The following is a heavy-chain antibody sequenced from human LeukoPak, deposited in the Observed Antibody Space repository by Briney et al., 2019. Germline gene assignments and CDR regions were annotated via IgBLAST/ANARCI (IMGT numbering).Heavy chain of an antibody. CDR3: ARDRGIAAADKPTSPTRSVSSYMDV. CDR1: GYSLTSYY. J-gene: IGHJ6*03. D-gene: IGHD6-13*01. Sequence: ASVKVSCKASGYSLTSYYMHWMRQAPGQGLEWMGIINPSGGNTKYAQKFQGRVTMTRDMSTSTVYMELSSLRSEDTALYYCARDRGIAAADKPTSPTRSVSSYMDVWGKGTTVTVSS. CDR2: INPSGGNT. V-gene: IGHV1-46*01.